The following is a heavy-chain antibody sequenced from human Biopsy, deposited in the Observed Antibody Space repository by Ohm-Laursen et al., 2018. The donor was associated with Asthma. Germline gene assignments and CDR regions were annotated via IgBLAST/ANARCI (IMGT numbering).Heavy chain of an antibody. CDR1: GYTFNSAG. V-gene: IGHV1-18*03. Sequence: SVKVSCNASGYTFNSAGITWVRQAPGQGLEWMGWISVYNGNTKVAQKLQDRVTMITDTSTSTAYMELRSLRSDDMAVYFCARAVDYSHYYGIDVWGQGTTVTVS. CDR2: ISVYNGNT. D-gene: IGHD3-10*01. J-gene: IGHJ6*02. CDR3: ARAVDYSHYYGIDV.